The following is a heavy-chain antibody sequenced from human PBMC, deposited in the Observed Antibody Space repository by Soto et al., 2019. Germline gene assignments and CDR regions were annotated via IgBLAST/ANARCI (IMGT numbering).Heavy chain of an antibody. CDR1: GGSLSSYY. D-gene: IGHD2-8*01. J-gene: IGHJ6*02. Sequence: SETLSLTYTVSGGSLSSYYWSWIRQPPGKGLEWIGYIYYSGSTNYNPSLKSRVTISVDTSKNQFSLKLSSVTAADTAVYYCARDIMGTNYYYYGMDVWGQGTTVTVSS. CDR3: ARDIMGTNYYYYGMDV. V-gene: IGHV4-59*01. CDR2: IYYSGST.